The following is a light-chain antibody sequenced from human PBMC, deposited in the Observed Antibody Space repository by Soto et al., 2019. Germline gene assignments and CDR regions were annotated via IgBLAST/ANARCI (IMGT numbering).Light chain of an antibody. J-gene: IGKJ4*01. CDR1: QGISSA. V-gene: IGKV1-13*02. CDR2: DAS. Sequence: AIQLTQSPSSLSASVGDRVTITCRASQGISSALAWYQQKPGKAPKLLIYDASSLESGVPSRFSGSGSGTDFTLTISSLQPEAFATYYCQQFNSYPPMLTFGGGTKVEIK. CDR3: QQFNSYPPMLT.